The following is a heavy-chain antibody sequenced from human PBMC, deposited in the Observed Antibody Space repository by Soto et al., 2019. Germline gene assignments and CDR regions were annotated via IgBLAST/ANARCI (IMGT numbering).Heavy chain of an antibody. D-gene: IGHD2-15*01. CDR1: GGTFSSYA. Sequence: ASVKVSCKASGGTFSSYAISWVRQAPGQGLEWMGGIIPIFGTANYAQKFQGRVTITADKSTSTAYMELSSLRSEDTAVYYCARALGVVVADTRYYYYGMDVWGQGTTVTVYS. CDR3: ARALGVVVADTRYYYYGMDV. J-gene: IGHJ6*02. V-gene: IGHV1-69*06. CDR2: IIPIFGTA.